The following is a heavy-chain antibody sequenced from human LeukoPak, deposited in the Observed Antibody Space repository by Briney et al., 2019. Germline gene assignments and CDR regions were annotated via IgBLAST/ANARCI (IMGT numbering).Heavy chain of an antibody. CDR1: GYTFTGYY. V-gene: IGHV1-2*02. D-gene: IGHD1-26*01. CDR2: INPNSGGT. CDR3: ARDRRNEWERRGVDY. Sequence: GASVKVSCKASGYTFTGYYMHWVRQAPGQGLEWMGWINPNSGGTNYAQKLQGRVTMTTDTSTSTAYMELRSLRSDDTAVYYCARDRRNEWERRGVDYWGQGTLVTVSS. J-gene: IGHJ4*02.